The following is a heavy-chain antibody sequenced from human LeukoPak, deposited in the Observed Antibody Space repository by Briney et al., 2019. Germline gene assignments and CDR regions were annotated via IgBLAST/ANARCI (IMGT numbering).Heavy chain of an antibody. Sequence: GGSLRLSCAASGFTFSSYSMNWVRLAPGKGLEWVSSTSSSSSYIYYADSVKGRFTISRDNAKNSLYLQMNSLRAEDTAVYYRARAWVGFMIVVAIDYWGQGTLVTVSS. V-gene: IGHV3-21*01. D-gene: IGHD3-22*01. CDR1: GFTFSSYS. CDR3: ARAWVGFMIVVAIDY. CDR2: TSSSSSYI. J-gene: IGHJ4*02.